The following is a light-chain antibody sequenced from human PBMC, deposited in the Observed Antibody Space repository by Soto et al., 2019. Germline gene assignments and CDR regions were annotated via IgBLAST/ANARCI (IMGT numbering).Light chain of an antibody. CDR2: LNSDGSH. CDR1: SGHSSYD. Sequence: QSVLTQSPSASASLGAWVKLTCTLSSGHSSYDIAWHQQQPEKGPRYLMKLNSDGSHSKGDGIPDRFSGSSSGAERYLTISRLQYEDEADYYCQTWGTGIHYVFGTGTKVTVL. V-gene: IGLV4-69*01. CDR3: QTWGTGIHYV. J-gene: IGLJ1*01.